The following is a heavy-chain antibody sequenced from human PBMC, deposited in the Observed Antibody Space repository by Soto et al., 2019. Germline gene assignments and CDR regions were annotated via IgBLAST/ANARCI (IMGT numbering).Heavy chain of an antibody. CDR3: ARAVSVARSGPYYLGA. V-gene: IGHV1-18*04. Sequence: QIQLVQSGAEVKKPGASVKVSCKTYGYTFTSYGFSWVRQAPGQSLEWMGWISPYKGHISYAQKFRGRVSVPTDTPTDTVNMQLRRPTYASTAVSACARAVSVARSGPYYLGAWGPGTMVTVSS. J-gene: IGHJ6*03. CDR1: GYTFTSYG. D-gene: IGHD2-15*01. CDR2: ISPYKGHI.